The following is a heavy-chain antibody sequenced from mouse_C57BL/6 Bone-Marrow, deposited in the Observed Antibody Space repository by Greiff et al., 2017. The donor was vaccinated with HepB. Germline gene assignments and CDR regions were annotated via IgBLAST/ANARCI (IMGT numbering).Heavy chain of an antibody. Sequence: EVKLVESGGGLVQSGRSLRLSCATSGFTFSDFYMEWVRQAPGKGLEWIAASRNKANDYTTEYSASVKGRFIVSRDTSQSILYLQMNALRAEDTAIYYCARDAGSGLNWEFAYWGQGTLVTVSA. CDR2: SRNKANDYTT. CDR3: ARDAGSGLNWEFAY. J-gene: IGHJ3*01. V-gene: IGHV7-1*01. CDR1: GFTFSDFY. D-gene: IGHD4-1*01.